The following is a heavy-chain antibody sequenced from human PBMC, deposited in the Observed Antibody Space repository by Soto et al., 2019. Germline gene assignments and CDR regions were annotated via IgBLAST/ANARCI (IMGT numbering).Heavy chain of an antibody. CDR3: SKDLVQFGGVIVHPFDY. CDR2: ISGSGGST. V-gene: IGHV3-23*01. Sequence: PGGSLRLSCAASGFTFSSYAMSWVRQAPGKGLEWVSAISGSGGSTYYADSVKGRLTISRDNSKNTLYLQMNSLRAEDTSVYYCSKDLVQFGGVIVHPFDYWGQGTLVTVSS. CDR1: GFTFSSYA. J-gene: IGHJ4*02. D-gene: IGHD3-16*02.